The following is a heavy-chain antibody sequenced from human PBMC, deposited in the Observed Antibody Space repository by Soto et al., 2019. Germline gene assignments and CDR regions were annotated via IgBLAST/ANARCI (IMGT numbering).Heavy chain of an antibody. J-gene: IGHJ4*02. V-gene: IGHV4-30-4*01. CDR3: VRVDRKGLWFGEGSFDY. CDR1: GGSISSGDYY. D-gene: IGHD3-10*01. Sequence: QVQLQESGPGLVKPSQTLSLTCTVSGGSISSGDYYWSWIRQPPGKGLEWIGYIYYSGSTYYNPSLKSRVTISVDTSKNQFSLKLSSVTAADTAVYYCVRVDRKGLWFGEGSFDYWGQGTLVTVSS. CDR2: IYYSGST.